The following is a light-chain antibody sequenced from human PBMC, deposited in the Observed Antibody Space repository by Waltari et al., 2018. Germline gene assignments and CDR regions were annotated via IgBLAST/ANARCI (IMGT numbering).Light chain of an antibody. CDR3: QHLNSYPVT. V-gene: IGKV1-9*01. Sequence: DIQLTQTPHFLSASVGDRVTITCRSSQGISSYLAWYQQKPGKAPKLLIYTASTLQSGIPSRFSGSGSGTEFTLTISSLQPEDFATYYCQHLNSYPVTFGQGTKLEIK. CDR1: QGISSY. J-gene: IGKJ2*01. CDR2: TAS.